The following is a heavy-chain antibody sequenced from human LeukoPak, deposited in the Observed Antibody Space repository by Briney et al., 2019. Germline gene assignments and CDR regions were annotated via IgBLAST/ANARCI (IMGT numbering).Heavy chain of an antibody. CDR1: GGSITSNSYY. CDR3: ARERREQLLPPYTRSVTYFGY. CDR2: ITYSGST. Sequence: ASETLSLTCTVSGGSITSNSYYWGWIRQPPGKGLEWIGSITYSGSTYYNPSLKRRVTISIDTSKNQFSLKLSSVTAADTAVYYCARERREQLLPPYTRSVTYFGYRGQGTLVTVSS. D-gene: IGHD2-2*01. J-gene: IGHJ4*02. V-gene: IGHV4-39*07.